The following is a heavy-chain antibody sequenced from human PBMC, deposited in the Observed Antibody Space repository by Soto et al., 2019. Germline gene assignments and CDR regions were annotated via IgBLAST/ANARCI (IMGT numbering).Heavy chain of an antibody. D-gene: IGHD1-26*01. J-gene: IGHJ4*02. CDR1: GGSISSSSYY. CDR2: IYYSGST. Sequence: QLQLQESGPGLVKPSETLSLTCTVSGGSISSSSYYWGWIRQPPGKGLEWIGSIYYSGSTYYNPSLHSRVTISVDTSKNQFSLKLSSVTAADTAVYYCARPSGSYLYYFDYWGQGTLVTVSS. V-gene: IGHV4-39*01. CDR3: ARPSGSYLYYFDY.